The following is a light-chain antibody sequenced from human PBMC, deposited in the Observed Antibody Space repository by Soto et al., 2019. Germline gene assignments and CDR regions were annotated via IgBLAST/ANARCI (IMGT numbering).Light chain of an antibody. J-gene: IGKJ2*01. CDR2: AAS. V-gene: IGKV1-39*01. Sequence: DIQMTQSPSSLSASVGDRVTITCRASQSINTYLNWYQQKPGKATNLLLYAASNLQSGVPSRFSGSGSGTDFTLTISSLQTEDIATYYCQQSYGTPMYTFGQGTKLEIK. CDR3: QQSYGTPMYT. CDR1: QSINTY.